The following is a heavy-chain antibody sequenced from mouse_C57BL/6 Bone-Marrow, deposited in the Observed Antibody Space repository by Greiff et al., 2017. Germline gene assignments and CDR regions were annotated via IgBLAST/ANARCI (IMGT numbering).Heavy chain of an antibody. J-gene: IGHJ2*01. CDR3: ASYYGSSHYYFDY. Sequence: QVQLQQPGAELVKPGASVKMSCKASGYTFTSYWITWVKQRPGQGLEWIGDIFPGSGSTNYNEKFKSKATLTVDTSSSTAYMQLSSLTSEDSAVYYCASYYGSSHYYFDYWGQGTTLTVSS. D-gene: IGHD1-1*01. CDR2: IFPGSGST. V-gene: IGHV1-55*01. CDR1: GYTFTSYW.